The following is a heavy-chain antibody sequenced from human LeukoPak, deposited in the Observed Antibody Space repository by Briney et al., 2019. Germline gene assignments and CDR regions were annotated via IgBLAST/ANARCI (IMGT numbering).Heavy chain of an antibody. CDR1: QFTFSNHG. J-gene: IGHJ4*02. CDR2: IWYDGSNK. Sequence: GRSLRLSCAASQFTFSNHGMHWVRQAPGKGLEWVAVIWYDGSNKYYADSMKGRFTISRDNSQNTLYLQMNSLRAEDTAVYYCARDRGVSYFDYWGQGTQVTVSS. CDR3: ARDRGVSYFDY. D-gene: IGHD3-10*01. V-gene: IGHV3-33*01.